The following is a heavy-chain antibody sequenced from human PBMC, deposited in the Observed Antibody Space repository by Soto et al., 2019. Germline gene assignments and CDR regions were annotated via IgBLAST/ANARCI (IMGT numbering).Heavy chain of an antibody. J-gene: IGHJ4*02. V-gene: IGHV4-39*01. Sequence: SETLSLTCIVSGESISSSSYYWGCIRQPPGKGLEWIGSIYYSGRTYYNPSFKSRVTISIDTSKNQFSLKLSSVTATDTAVYYCARQRTTVVTQAYFDHWGQGALVTVSS. CDR2: IYYSGRT. CDR3: ARQRTTVVTQAYFDH. CDR1: GESISSSSYY. D-gene: IGHD2-21*02.